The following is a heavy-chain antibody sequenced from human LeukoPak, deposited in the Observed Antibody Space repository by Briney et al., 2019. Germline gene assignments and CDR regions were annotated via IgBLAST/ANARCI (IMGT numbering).Heavy chain of an antibody. CDR1: GHTFTGYY. CDR2: INPNSGGT. V-gene: IGHV1-2*02. CDR3: ARGLPGGFDP. Sequence: GASVKVSCKAPGHTFTGYYIHWVRQAPGQGLEWMGRINPNSGGTNYAQKFQGRVTMTRDTSISTVYMELSRLRSDDTATYYCARGLPGGFDPWGQGSLVTVSS. J-gene: IGHJ5*02. D-gene: IGHD5-12*01.